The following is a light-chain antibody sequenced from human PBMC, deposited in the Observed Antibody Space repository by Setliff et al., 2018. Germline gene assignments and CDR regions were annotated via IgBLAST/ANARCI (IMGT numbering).Light chain of an antibody. CDR1: SSDVGNYNL. CDR3: CSYAGSRTVV. J-gene: IGLJ3*02. Sequence: LTQPASVSGSPGQSITISCTGTSSDVGNYNLVFWYQQHPGKAPKLIIYEVAKRSSGVSDRFSGSKSGNTASLTISGLQSEDEADYHCCSYAGSRTVVFGGGTKVTVL. V-gene: IGLV2-23*02. CDR2: EVA.